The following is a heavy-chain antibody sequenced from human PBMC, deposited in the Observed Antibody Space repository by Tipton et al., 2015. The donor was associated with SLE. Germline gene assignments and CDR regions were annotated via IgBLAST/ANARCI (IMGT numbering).Heavy chain of an antibody. CDR2: ISSSSSYI. Sequence: SLRLSCAASRFTFSSYGMHWVRQAPGKGLEWVSSISSSSSYIYYADSVKGRFTISRDNAKNSLYLQMNSLRAEDTAVYYCARDRLPWGEDPGLNYWGQGTLVTVSS. J-gene: IGHJ4*02. CDR3: ARDRLPWGEDPGLNY. V-gene: IGHV3-21*01. D-gene: IGHD3-16*01. CDR1: RFTFSSYG.